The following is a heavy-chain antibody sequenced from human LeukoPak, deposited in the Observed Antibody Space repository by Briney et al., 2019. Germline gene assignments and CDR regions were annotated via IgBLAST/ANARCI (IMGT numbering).Heavy chain of an antibody. V-gene: IGHV4-39*07. CDR1: GGSISSSSYY. Sequence: SETLSLTCTVSGGSISSSSYYWGWIRQPPGKGLEWIGSIYYSGTTNYNPSLKSRVTISVDTSKNQFSLKLSSVTAADTALYYCARVGYYDSSGYLDYWGQGTLVTVSS. D-gene: IGHD3-22*01. J-gene: IGHJ4*02. CDR3: ARVGYYDSSGYLDY. CDR2: IYYSGTT.